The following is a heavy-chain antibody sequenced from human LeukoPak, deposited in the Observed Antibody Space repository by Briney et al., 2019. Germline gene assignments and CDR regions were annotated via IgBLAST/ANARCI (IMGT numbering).Heavy chain of an antibody. CDR3: VRKGEKYGDYDY. Sequence: ASVKVSCKASGYTFTGYYLHWVRQAPGQGLEWMGWILPSSGGPYYAQKFQGRITMSRDTSISTAYMELSSLTSDDTAVYYCVRKGEKYGDYDYWGQGALLTVSS. CDR2: ILPSSGGP. V-gene: IGHV1-2*02. J-gene: IGHJ4*02. CDR1: GYTFTGYY. D-gene: IGHD4-17*01.